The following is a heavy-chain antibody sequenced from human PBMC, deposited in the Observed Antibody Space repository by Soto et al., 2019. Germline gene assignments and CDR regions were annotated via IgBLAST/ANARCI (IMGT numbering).Heavy chain of an antibody. Sequence: GGSLRLSCAASGFTFSSYSMNWVRQAPGKGLEWVSSISSSSSYIYYADSVKGRFTISRDNAKNSLYLQMNSLRAEDTAVYYCARGPTLVSSMVRGVIIGYMDVWGKGTTVTVSS. J-gene: IGHJ6*03. D-gene: IGHD3-10*01. CDR1: GFTFSSYS. V-gene: IGHV3-21*01. CDR3: ARGPTLVSSMVRGVIIGYMDV. CDR2: ISSSSSYI.